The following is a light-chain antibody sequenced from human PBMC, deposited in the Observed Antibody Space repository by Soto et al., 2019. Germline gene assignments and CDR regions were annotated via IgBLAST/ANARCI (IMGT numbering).Light chain of an antibody. CDR1: SSDVGGYNY. CDR3: SSYTSSSTYV. V-gene: IGLV2-14*01. CDR2: EVS. Sequence: QSVLTQPASVSGSPGQSITISCTGTSSDVGGYNYVSWYQQHPGKAPKLMIYEVSNRPSGVSNRFSGSKSGNTASLTISGXQAEDEADYSCSSYTSSSTYVFGTGTKVTVL. J-gene: IGLJ1*01.